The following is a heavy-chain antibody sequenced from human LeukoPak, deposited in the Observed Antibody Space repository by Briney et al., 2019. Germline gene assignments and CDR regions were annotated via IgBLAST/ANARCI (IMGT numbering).Heavy chain of an antibody. CDR3: ARGVYCSSASCYWD. D-gene: IGHD2-2*01. Sequence: SETLSLTCTVSGVSVSNSNFYWGWIRRPPGKGPEFIGSMHYSGSTYYNPSLKSRVAVFVDTSKNQFSLNLRFVTDADTAVYYCARGVYCSSASCYWDWGQGTLVTVSS. CDR2: MHYSGST. V-gene: IGHV4-39*01. J-gene: IGHJ4*02. CDR1: GVSVSNSNFY.